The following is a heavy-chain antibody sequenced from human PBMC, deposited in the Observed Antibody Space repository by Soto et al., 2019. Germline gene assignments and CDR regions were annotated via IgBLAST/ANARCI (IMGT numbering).Heavy chain of an antibody. V-gene: IGHV3-7*01. Sequence: EVQLVESGGGLVQPGGSLRLSCAASGFTFSSYWMSWFRQAPGKGLEWVANIKQDGSEKYYVDSVKGRFTISRDNAKNSLYQQMNSLRAEDTAVYYCARDNNDFWSGYYTGGFDYWGQGTLVTVSS. CDR2: IKQDGSEK. CDR3: ARDNNDFWSGYYTGGFDY. D-gene: IGHD3-3*01. J-gene: IGHJ4*02. CDR1: GFTFSSYW.